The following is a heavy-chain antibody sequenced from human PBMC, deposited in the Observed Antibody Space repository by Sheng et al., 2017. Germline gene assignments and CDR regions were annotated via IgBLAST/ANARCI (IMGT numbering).Heavy chain of an antibody. CDR1: GFTFSSYG. D-gene: IGHD2-15*01. Sequence: QVQLVESGGGVVQPGRSLRLSCAASGFTFSSYGMHWVRQAPGKGLEWVAVIWYDGSNKYYADSVKGRFTISRDNSKNTLYLQMNSLRAEDTAVYYCARDYCSGGSCYPTGYYGMDVWGQGTTVTVSS. J-gene: IGHJ6*02. CDR2: IWYDGSNK. V-gene: IGHV3-33*01. CDR3: ARDYCSGGSCYPTGYYGMDV.